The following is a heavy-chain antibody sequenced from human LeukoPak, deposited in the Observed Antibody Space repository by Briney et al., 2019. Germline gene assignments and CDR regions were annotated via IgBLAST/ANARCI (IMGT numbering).Heavy chain of an antibody. J-gene: IGHJ4*02. V-gene: IGHV1-2*02. Sequence: ASVKVSCKASGYTFTGYYIHWVRQAPGQGLEWMGYINPNSGYTNYAQKFQDRVTVTRDTSISTAYMELSRLRSDGTAVYYCAREEANTRIHFDYWGQGTLVTVSS. D-gene: IGHD3-22*01. CDR1: GYTFTGYY. CDR2: INPNSGYT. CDR3: AREEANTRIHFDY.